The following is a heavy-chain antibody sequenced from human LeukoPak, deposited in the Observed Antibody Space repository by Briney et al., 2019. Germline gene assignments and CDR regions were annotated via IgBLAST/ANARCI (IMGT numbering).Heavy chain of an antibody. CDR1: GFTVSSNY. CDR2: IYSGGST. D-gene: IGHD7-27*01. CDR3: AMGISQNTPYHY. V-gene: IGHV3-53*01. Sequence: PGGSLRLSCAASGFTVSSNYMNWVRQAPGKGLEWVSVIYSGGSTYYADSVKGRFTISRDNSKNTLYLQMNSLRAEDTAVYYCAMGISQNTPYHYWGQGTLVTVSS. J-gene: IGHJ4*02.